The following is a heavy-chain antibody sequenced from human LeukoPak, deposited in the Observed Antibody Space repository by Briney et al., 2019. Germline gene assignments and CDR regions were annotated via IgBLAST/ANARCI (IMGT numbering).Heavy chain of an antibody. CDR2: INTDGSST. CDR3: AKGSGDWSGPTEVFDY. J-gene: IGHJ4*02. Sequence: GGSLRLSCAASGFTFSSYWMHWVRQAPGKGLVWVSRINTDGSSTSYADSVKGRFTISRDNAKSTLYLQMNSLRAEDTAVYYCAKGSGDWSGPTEVFDYWGQGTLVTGSS. V-gene: IGHV3-74*01. D-gene: IGHD6-19*01. CDR1: GFTFSSYW.